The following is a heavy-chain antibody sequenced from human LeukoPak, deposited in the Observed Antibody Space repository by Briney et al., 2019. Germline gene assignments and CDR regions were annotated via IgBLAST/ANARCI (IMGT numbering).Heavy chain of an antibody. J-gene: IGHJ4*02. CDR2: ISSSSSYI. CDR3: AKGPSGSFYPGYFDY. D-gene: IGHD1-26*01. V-gene: IGHV3-21*04. Sequence: PGGSLRLSCAASGFTFSSYSMNWVRQAPGKGLEWVSSISSSSSYIYYADSVKGRFTISRDNSKNTLDLQMNSLRADDTAVYYCAKGPSGSFYPGYFDYWGQGTPLTVSS. CDR1: GFTFSSYS.